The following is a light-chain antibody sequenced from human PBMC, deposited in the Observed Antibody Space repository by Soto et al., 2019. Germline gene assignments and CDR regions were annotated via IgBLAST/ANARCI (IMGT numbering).Light chain of an antibody. CDR1: QNINKW. Sequence: DIQLTQSPSTLSASVGDRITITCRASQNINKWLAWHQQKPGKAPKLLIYQASILENGVPLRFSGSGSGTEFTLSITSVQPDDFGTYYCQQFNNHWNTFGHRTKLEI. CDR2: QAS. V-gene: IGKV1-5*03. J-gene: IGKJ2*01. CDR3: QQFNNHWNT.